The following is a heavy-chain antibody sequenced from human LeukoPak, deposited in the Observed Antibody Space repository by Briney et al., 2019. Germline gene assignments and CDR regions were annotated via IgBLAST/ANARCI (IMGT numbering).Heavy chain of an antibody. Sequence: GASVKVSCEASGYTFTSYDINWVRQAAGQALEWMEWNNPNSSNTGYAQKFHGRVTITKNISISTAYMELSSLRCEGRAVYYCARGLGYDFWSGYEHAFDIWGQGTMVTVSS. CDR3: ARGLGYDFWSGYEHAFDI. CDR2: NNPNSSNT. D-gene: IGHD3-3*01. V-gene: IGHV1-8*03. CDR1: GYTFTSYD. J-gene: IGHJ3*02.